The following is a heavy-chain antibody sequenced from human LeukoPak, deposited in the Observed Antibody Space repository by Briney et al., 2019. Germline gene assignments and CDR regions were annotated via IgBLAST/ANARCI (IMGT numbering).Heavy chain of an antibody. CDR2: ISAYNGNT. CDR1: GYTFTSYG. J-gene: IGHJ5*02. Sequence: GASVKVSCKASGYTFTSYGISWVRQAPGRGLEWMGWISAYNGNTNYAQKLQGRVTMTTDTSTSTAYMELRSLRSDDTAVYYCARSYGSGSPPWFDPWGQGTLVTVSS. V-gene: IGHV1-18*04. CDR3: ARSYGSGSPPWFDP. D-gene: IGHD3-10*01.